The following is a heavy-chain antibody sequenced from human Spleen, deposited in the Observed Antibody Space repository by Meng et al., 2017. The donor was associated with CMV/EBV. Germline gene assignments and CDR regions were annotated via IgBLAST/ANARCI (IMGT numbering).Heavy chain of an antibody. Sequence: SCAASGFTFSSYWVSWVRQAPGKGLEWVANIKQDGSEKYYVDSVKGRFTISRDNAKNSLYLQMNSLRAEDTAVYYCAREYSSSHIDYWGQGTLVTVSS. CDR3: AREYSSSHIDY. J-gene: IGHJ4*02. V-gene: IGHV3-7*01. CDR1: GFTFSSYW. CDR2: IKQDGSEK. D-gene: IGHD6-13*01.